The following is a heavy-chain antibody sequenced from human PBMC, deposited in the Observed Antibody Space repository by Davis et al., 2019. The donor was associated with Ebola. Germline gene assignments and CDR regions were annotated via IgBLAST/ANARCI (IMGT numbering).Heavy chain of an antibody. V-gene: IGHV3-48*02. Sequence: GESLKISCAASGFTFSSYSMNWVRQAPGKGLEWVSYISSSSSTIYYADSVKGRFTISRDNAKNSLYLQMNSLRDEDTAVYYCARDDTMVQGVPFDYWGQGTLVTVSS. CDR3: ARDDTMVQGVPFDY. CDR2: ISSSSSTI. J-gene: IGHJ4*02. CDR1: GFTFSSYS. D-gene: IGHD3-10*01.